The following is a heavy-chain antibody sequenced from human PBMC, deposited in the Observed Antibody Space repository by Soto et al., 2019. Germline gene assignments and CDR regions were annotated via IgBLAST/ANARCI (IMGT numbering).Heavy chain of an antibody. CDR1: GGTFSSYA. CDR3: ARDQDDYVWGSYRAQLDY. V-gene: IGHV1-69*01. Sequence: QVQLVQSGAEVKKPGSSVKVSCKASGGTFSSYAISWVRQAPGQGLEWMGGIIPIFGTANYAQKFQGRVTITAGEATSTAYMELSSLRSEDTAVYYCARDQDDYVWGSYRAQLDYWGQGTLVTVSS. D-gene: IGHD3-16*02. J-gene: IGHJ4*02. CDR2: IIPIFGTA.